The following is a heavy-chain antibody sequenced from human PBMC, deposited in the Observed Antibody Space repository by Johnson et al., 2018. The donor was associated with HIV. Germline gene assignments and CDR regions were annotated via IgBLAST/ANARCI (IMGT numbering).Heavy chain of an antibody. V-gene: IGHV3-20*04. CDR1: GFTFDDYG. Sequence: VQLVESGGGVVRPGGSLRLSCAASGFTFDDYGMSWVRQAPGKVLEWVSGINWNGGSTGYAHSVKGRFTISRDNAKNSLYVQMNSLRAEDTALYYCARGGAYCGGDCYHAFDIWGQGTMVTVSS. J-gene: IGHJ3*02. D-gene: IGHD2-21*02. CDR3: ARGGAYCGGDCYHAFDI. CDR2: INWNGGST.